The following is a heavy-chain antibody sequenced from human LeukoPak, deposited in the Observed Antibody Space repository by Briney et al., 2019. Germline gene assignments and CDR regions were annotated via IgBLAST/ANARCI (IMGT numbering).Heavy chain of an antibody. CDR3: ARDRITMIVAKDDAFDI. CDR2: IKQDGSEK. D-gene: IGHD3-22*01. V-gene: IGHV3-7*01. CDR1: GFTFSSYW. J-gene: IGHJ3*02. Sequence: PGGSLRLSCAASGFTFSSYWMSWVRQAPGKGLEWVANIKQDGSEKYYVDSVKGRFTISRDNAKNSLYLQMNSLRAEDTAVYYCARDRITMIVAKDDAFDIWGQGTMVTVSS.